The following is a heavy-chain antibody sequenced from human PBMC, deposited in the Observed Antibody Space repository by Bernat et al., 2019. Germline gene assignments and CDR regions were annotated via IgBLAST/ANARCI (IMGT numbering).Heavy chain of an antibody. J-gene: IGHJ6*02. D-gene: IGHD6-13*01. CDR2: ISGSGGST. Sequence: EVQLVESGGGLVQPGGSLRLSCAASGFTFSSYAMSWVRQAPGKGLEWVSAISGSGGSTYYADSVKGRFTISRDNSKNTLYLQMSSQRAEDTAVYYSAKDAPEGYGSSWYRSDITDYDCGMDVWGQGTTVTVSS. V-gene: IGHV3-23*04. CDR3: AKDAPEGYGSSWYRSDITDYDCGMDV. CDR1: GFTFSSYA.